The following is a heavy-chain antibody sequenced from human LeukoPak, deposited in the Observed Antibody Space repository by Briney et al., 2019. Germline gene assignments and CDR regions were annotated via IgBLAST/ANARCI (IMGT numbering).Heavy chain of an antibody. Sequence: GGSLRLSCAASGFTVSSNYMSWVRQAPGKGLEWVSVIYSGGSTYYADSVKGRFTISRDNSKNTLYLQMNSLRAEDTAVYYCARDLRYDFWLDYWGQGTLVTVSS. J-gene: IGHJ4*02. CDR3: ARDLRYDFWLDY. V-gene: IGHV3-53*01. CDR2: IYSGGST. D-gene: IGHD3-3*01. CDR1: GFTVSSNY.